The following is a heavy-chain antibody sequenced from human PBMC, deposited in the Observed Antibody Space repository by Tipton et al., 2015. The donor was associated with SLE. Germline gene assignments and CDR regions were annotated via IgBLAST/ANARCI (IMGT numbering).Heavy chain of an antibody. CDR2: INHSGST. CDR1: GESFTGYF. Sequence: TLSLTCAVQGESFTGYFWTWIRQPPGKGLEWIGEINHSGSTNYNPSLKSRVTMSVDTSQNQFSLNLSSVTAADTAVYYCARTAPLYSGYDFDYWGQGTLVTVSS. J-gene: IGHJ4*02. V-gene: IGHV4-34*01. CDR3: ARTAPLYSGYDFDY. D-gene: IGHD5-12*01.